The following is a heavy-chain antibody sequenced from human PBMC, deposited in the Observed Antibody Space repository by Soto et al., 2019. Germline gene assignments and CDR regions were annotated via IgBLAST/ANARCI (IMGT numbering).Heavy chain of an antibody. CDR2: ISWNSGSI. Sequence: PGGSLRLSCAASGFTFDDYAMHWVRQAPGKGLEWVSGISWNSGSIGYADSVKGRFTISRDNAKNSLYLQMNSLRAEDTALYYCAKGHSSDYYYYMDVWGKGTTVTVSS. CDR3: AKGHSSDYYYYMDV. J-gene: IGHJ6*03. CDR1: GFTFDDYA. V-gene: IGHV3-9*01. D-gene: IGHD1-26*01.